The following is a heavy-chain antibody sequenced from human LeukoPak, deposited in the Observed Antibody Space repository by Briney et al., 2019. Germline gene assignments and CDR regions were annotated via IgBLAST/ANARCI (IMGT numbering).Heavy chain of an antibody. V-gene: IGHV3-15*07. D-gene: IGHD2-8*02. J-gene: IGHJ5*02. CDR2: MKTKAGGGTT. Sequence: GGSLRLSCAASGFSLSSAWMNWVRQAPGKGLEWVGRMKTKAGGGTTDHAAPIKGRFTISRDDSSNMFYLQMNGLKTEDTAVYYCTVNQESTAWGQGTLVTVSS. CDR3: TVNQESTA. CDR1: GFSLSSAW.